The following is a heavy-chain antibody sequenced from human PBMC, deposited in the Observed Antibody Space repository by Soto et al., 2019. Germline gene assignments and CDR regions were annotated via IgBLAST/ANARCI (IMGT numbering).Heavy chain of an antibody. CDR2: IATHDGSS. Sequence: QVQLLQSGPEVKRPGASVKVSCQASGYTFTAYGLNWVRRAQGRGLEWMGRIATHDGSSVSAQRLQGRLTLTRDSFTSTAYMESRGLTSDDTGLYYCARNDGDDSTNFWGQGTLVTVSS. CDR3: ARNDGDDSTNF. V-gene: IGHV1-18*01. J-gene: IGHJ4*02. D-gene: IGHD3-22*01. CDR1: GYTFTAYG.